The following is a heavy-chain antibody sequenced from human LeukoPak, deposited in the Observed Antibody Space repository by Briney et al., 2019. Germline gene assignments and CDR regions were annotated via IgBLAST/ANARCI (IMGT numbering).Heavy chain of an antibody. CDR2: INPNRGGT. D-gene: IGHD4-11*01. CDR1: RYTFTDYY. Sequence: GASVKVSCKASRYTFTDYYIHWVRQAPGQGGEWMGRINPNRGGTDYAQKFQGRGTINRETARTTAYMDLSRLRSDDTAVYFCGRAAYGNNPTPFDYWGQGTLVSVSS. J-gene: IGHJ4*02. CDR3: GRAAYGNNPTPFDY. V-gene: IGHV1-2*06.